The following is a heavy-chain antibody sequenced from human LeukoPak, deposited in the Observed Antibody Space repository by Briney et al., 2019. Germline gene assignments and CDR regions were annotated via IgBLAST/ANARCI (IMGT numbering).Heavy chain of an antibody. CDR3: ARKGGGQLVNTRRWFDP. Sequence: KPSETLSLTCTVSGGSISSYYWSWIRQPPGKGLEWVGEINQSGRTNYNPSLKSRVTISLDTSKKHFSLKLSSVTAADTAVYYCARKGGGQLVNTRRWFDPWGQGTLVTVSS. CDR2: INQSGRT. CDR1: GGSISSYY. V-gene: IGHV4-34*01. D-gene: IGHD6-13*01. J-gene: IGHJ5*02.